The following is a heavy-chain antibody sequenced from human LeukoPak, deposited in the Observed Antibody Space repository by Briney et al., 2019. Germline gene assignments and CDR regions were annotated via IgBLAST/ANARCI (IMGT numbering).Heavy chain of an antibody. J-gene: IGHJ4*02. CDR3: ARAPIPLYGSGGTEDYYFDY. CDR1: GDSVSSNSAA. D-gene: IGHD3-10*01. Sequence: SQTLSLTCAISGDSVSSNSAAWNWIRQSPSRGLEWLGRTYYRSKWYNDYAVSVKSRITINPDTSKNQFSLQLNSVTPEDTAVYYCARAPIPLYGSGGTEDYYFDYWGQGTLVTVSS. V-gene: IGHV6-1*01. CDR2: TYYRSKWYN.